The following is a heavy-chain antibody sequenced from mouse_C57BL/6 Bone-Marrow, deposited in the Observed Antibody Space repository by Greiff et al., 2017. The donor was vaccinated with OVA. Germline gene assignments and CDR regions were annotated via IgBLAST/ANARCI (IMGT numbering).Heavy chain of an antibody. D-gene: IGHD1-1*01. CDR3: ARSRLVRFSYYFDY. CDR2: IDPEDGDT. Sequence: VQLQQSGAELVKPGASVKLSCTASGFNINDYYMHWVKQRTEKGLEWIGRIDPEDGDTKYAPKFPGKATITAATSSNTAYLQLSSLTSEDTAVYYCARSRLVRFSYYFDYWGQGTTLTVSS. CDR1: GFNINDYY. V-gene: IGHV14-2*01. J-gene: IGHJ2*01.